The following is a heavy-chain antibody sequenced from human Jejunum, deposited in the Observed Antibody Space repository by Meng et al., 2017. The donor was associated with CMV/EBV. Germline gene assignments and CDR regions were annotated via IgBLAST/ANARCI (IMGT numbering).Heavy chain of an antibody. CDR3: AHMYDFWSENYFYYGMDV. Sequence: TNGVGVGWIRQPPGMALEWLALIYWNDGKRYRPGLKSRLTITKVTSKNQVVLTMTNMDPVDTATYYCAHMYDFWSENYFYYGMDVWGQGTTVTVSS. J-gene: IGHJ6*02. CDR2: IYWNDGK. D-gene: IGHD3-3*01. V-gene: IGHV2-5*01. CDR1: TNGVG.